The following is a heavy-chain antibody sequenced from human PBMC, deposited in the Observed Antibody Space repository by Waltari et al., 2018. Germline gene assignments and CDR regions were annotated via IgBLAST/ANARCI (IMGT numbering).Heavy chain of an antibody. CDR1: GFTFSSYA. D-gene: IGHD2-21*02. Sequence: EVQLLESGGGLVQPGGSLRLSCAASGFTFSSYAMSWVRQAPGQGLEWVSAISGSGGSTYYADSVKGRFTISRDNSKNTLYLQMNSLRAEDTAVYYCAKDRVDVVTAILAAFDIWGQGTMVTVSS. J-gene: IGHJ3*02. CDR2: ISGSGGST. V-gene: IGHV3-23*01. CDR3: AKDRVDVVTAILAAFDI.